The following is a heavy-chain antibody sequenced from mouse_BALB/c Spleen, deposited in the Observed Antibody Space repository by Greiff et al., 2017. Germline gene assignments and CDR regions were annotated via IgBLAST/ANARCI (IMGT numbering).Heavy chain of an antibody. CDR2: IRLKSNNYAT. CDR3: TIYYDYDDGGAYYAMDY. Sequence: EVMLVESGGGLVQPGGSMKLSCVASGFTFSNYWMNWVRQSPEKGLEWVAEIRLKSNNYATHYAESVKGRFTISRDDSKSSVYLQMNNLRAEDTGIYYCTIYYDYDDGGAYYAMDYWGQGTSVTVSS. D-gene: IGHD2-4*01. V-gene: IGHV6-6*02. CDR1: GFTFSNYW. J-gene: IGHJ4*01.